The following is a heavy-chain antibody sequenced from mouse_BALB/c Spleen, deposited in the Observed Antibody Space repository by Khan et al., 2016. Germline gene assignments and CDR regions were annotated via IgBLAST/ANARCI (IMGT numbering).Heavy chain of an antibody. J-gene: IGHJ1*01. D-gene: IGHD1-1*01. Sequence: QIQLVQSGPELKRPGKTVKISCKASGYTFTNYGINWVKQAPGKGLKWMGWINTYSGESTYADDFKGRFAFSLETSANIAYLQINNLKNEDTATYFCARYRYYYGSVPYFDFFGAASPVTFSS. CDR1: GYTFTNYG. V-gene: IGHV9-3-1*01. CDR2: INTYSGES. CDR3: ARYRYYYGSVPYFDF.